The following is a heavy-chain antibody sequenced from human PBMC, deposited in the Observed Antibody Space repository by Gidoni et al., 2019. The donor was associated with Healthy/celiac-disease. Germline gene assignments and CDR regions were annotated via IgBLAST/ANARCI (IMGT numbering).Heavy chain of an antibody. CDR3: ARGLDGYNFPFDY. Sequence: QVQLVQSGAEVTKPGSSVKVSCKASGGTFSSYAISWVRQAPGQGLEWMGGTNPIFGTANYAQKFQGRVTITADKSTSTAYMELSSLRSEDTAVYYCARGLDGYNFPFDYWGQGTLVTVSS. CDR2: TNPIFGTA. D-gene: IGHD5-12*01. CDR1: GGTFSSYA. J-gene: IGHJ4*02. V-gene: IGHV1-69*06.